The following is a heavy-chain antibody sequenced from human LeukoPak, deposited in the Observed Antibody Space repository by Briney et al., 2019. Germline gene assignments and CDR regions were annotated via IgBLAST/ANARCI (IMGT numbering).Heavy chain of an antibody. J-gene: IGHJ4*02. V-gene: IGHV3-23*01. CDR3: AKMAHDSSGPPH. D-gene: IGHD3-22*01. CDR1: GFTFNTYI. CDR2: ITGSGGTT. Sequence: TGGSLRLSCAASGFTFNTYILSWVRQAPGRGLEWVSAITGSGGTTYYADSVKGRFTISRDNSKNTLYLQMNSLRVDDTAVYYCAKMAHDSSGPPHWGQGTLVTVST.